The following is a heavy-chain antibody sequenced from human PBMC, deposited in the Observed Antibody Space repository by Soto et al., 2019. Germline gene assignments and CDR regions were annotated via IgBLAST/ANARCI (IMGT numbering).Heavy chain of an antibody. CDR1: GGSISSGGYS. CDR2: IYHSGST. CDR3: ARDSGYDSYNWFDP. D-gene: IGHD5-12*01. V-gene: IGHV4-30-2*05. J-gene: IGHJ5*02. Sequence: SETLSLTCAVSGGSISSGGYSWSWIRQPPGKGLEWIGYIYHSGSTYYNQSLKSRVTISVDTSKNQFSLKLSSVTAADTAVYYCARDSGYDSYNWFDPWGQGTLVTVSS.